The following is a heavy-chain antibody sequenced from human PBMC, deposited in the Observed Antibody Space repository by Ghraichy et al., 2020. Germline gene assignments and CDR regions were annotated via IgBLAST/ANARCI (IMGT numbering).Heavy chain of an antibody. J-gene: IGHJ6*03. D-gene: IGHD2-2*01. Sequence: GGSLRLSCAASGFTFTSYAMTWVRQAPGKGLEWVSTISGSGASTYYADSLKGRFTISRDNSKNTLYLQMVSLRAEDTAVYYCAKCGCGSTSCYGYYFYYMDVWGKGATVTVSS. CDR3: AKCGCGSTSCYGYYFYYMDV. CDR2: ISGSGAST. V-gene: IGHV3-23*01. CDR1: GFTFTSYA.